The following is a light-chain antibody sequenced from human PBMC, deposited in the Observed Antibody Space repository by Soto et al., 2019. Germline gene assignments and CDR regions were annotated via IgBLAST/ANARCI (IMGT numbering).Light chain of an antibody. Sequence: QLVLTQSPSASASLGASVKLTCTLSSGHSNFAIAWHQQQPEKGPRFLMKLNSDGSHNKGDGIPDRFAGSSSGAERYLTISSLQSGDEADYYCQTWGTYVVFGGGTKLTV. CDR1: SGHSNFA. CDR2: LNSDGSH. V-gene: IGLV4-69*01. CDR3: QTWGTYVV. J-gene: IGLJ2*01.